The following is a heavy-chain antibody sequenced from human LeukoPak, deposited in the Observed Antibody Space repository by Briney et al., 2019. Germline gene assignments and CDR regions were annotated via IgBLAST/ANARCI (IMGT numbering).Heavy chain of an antibody. CDR2: IYYSGST. D-gene: IGHD5-18*01. CDR3: PRPRRYSYYFDY. V-gene: IGHV4-39*01. Sequence: KASETLSLTCTVSGGSISSSSYYWGWIRQPPGKGLEWIGSIYYSGSTYYNPSLKSRVTISVDTSKNQFSLKLSSVTAADTAVYYCPRPRRYSYYFDYWGQGTLVTVSS. J-gene: IGHJ4*02. CDR1: GGSISSSSYY.